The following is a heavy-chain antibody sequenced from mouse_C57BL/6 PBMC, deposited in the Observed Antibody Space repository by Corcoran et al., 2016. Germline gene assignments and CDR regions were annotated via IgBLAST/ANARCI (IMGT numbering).Heavy chain of an antibody. Sequence: QIQLVQSGPELKKTGATVKISCKASWYTFTTYGMSWVKQAPGKGLKWRGWINTYSGVPTYADDFKGRFAFSLETSASTAYLQINNLKNEDTATYFCARPVEDAMDYWGQGTSVTVSS. CDR1: WYTFTTYG. CDR3: ARPVEDAMDY. J-gene: IGHJ4*01. V-gene: IGHV9-3*01. CDR2: INTYSGVP. D-gene: IGHD1-1*01.